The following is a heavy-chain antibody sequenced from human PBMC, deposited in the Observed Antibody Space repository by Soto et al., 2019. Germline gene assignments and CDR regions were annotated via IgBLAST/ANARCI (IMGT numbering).Heavy chain of an antibody. D-gene: IGHD3-3*01. CDR2: ISSSSSYI. CDR3: AREPLRFLEWLLTYFDY. Sequence: GGSLRLSCAASGFTFSSYSMNWVRQAPGKGLEWVSSISSSSSYIYYADSVKGRFTISRDNAKNSLYLQMNSLRAEDTAVYYCAREPLRFLEWLLTYFDYWGQGTLVTVSS. CDR1: GFTFSSYS. V-gene: IGHV3-21*01. J-gene: IGHJ4*02.